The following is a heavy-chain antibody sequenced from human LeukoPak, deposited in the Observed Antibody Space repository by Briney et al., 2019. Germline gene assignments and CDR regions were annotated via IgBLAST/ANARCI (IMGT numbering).Heavy chain of an antibody. D-gene: IGHD3-9*01. J-gene: IGHJ5*02. CDR2: INHSGST. Sequence: PSETLSLTCAVYGGSFSYYYWSWIRQPPGKTLEWIGEINHSGSTNYNPSLKSRVTISVDTSKNQFSLKLSSVTAADTAVYYCAIRKYYDILTGYRKIPTSGFHPWGQGTLVTVSS. CDR3: AIRKYYDILTGYRKIPTSGFHP. V-gene: IGHV4-34*01. CDR1: GGSFSYYY.